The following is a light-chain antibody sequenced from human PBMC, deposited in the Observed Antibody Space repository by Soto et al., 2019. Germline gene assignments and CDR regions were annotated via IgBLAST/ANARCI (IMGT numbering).Light chain of an antibody. Sequence: QSALTQPPSASGSPGQSVTISCTGTRSDVGGYKYVSWYQQHPGKAPKLMIYEVSKRPSGVPDRFSGSKSDNTASLTVSGLQAEDEADYYCSSYAGSNNFVFGTGTKVTVL. CDR3: SSYAGSNNFV. J-gene: IGLJ1*01. V-gene: IGLV2-8*01. CDR1: RSDVGGYKY. CDR2: EVS.